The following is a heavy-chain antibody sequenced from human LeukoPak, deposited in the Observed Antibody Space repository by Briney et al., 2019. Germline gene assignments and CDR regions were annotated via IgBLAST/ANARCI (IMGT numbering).Heavy chain of an antibody. CDR1: GFTVSNNY. Sequence: QSGGSLRLSCAASGFTVSNNYMGWVPQAPGKGLEWVSVIYRDGDTYYADSVKGRFTISRDISRNTVYVQMNRLGAEDTAVYYCARELPLAYGHHDAFDVWGQGTRVTVSS. CDR3: ARELPLAYGHHDAFDV. J-gene: IGHJ3*01. CDR2: IYRDGDT. V-gene: IGHV3-53*01. D-gene: IGHD3-16*01.